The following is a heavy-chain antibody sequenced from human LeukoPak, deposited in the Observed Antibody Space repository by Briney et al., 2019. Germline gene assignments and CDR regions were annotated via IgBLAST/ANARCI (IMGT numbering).Heavy chain of an antibody. D-gene: IGHD3-10*01. CDR2: INSDGSST. V-gene: IGHV3-74*01. CDR1: GFTFSSYW. J-gene: IGHJ4*02. CDR3: AGDWLVPFDY. Sequence: GGSLRLSCAASGFTFSSYWMHWVRQAARKGLVWVSRINSDGSSTSYADSVKGRFTISRDNAKNTLYLQMNSLRAEDTAVYYCAGDWLVPFDYWGQGTLVTVSS.